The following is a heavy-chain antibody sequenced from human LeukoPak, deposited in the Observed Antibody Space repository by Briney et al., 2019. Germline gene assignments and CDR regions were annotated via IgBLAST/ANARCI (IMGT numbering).Heavy chain of an antibody. CDR2: IYYSGST. D-gene: IGHD3-10*01. J-gene: IGHJ4*02. V-gene: IGHV4-59*01. CDR1: GGSISSYY. CDR3: ARQAMVRGVIITPLFDY. Sequence: SETLSLTCTVSGGSISSYYWSWIRQPPGKGLEWIGYIYYSGSTNYNPSLKSRVTISVDTSKNQFSLKLSSVTAADTAVYYCARQAMVRGVIITPLFDYWGQGTLVTVSS.